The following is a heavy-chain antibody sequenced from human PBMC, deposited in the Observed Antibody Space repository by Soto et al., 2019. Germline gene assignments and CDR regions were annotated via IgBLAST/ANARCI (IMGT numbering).Heavy chain of an antibody. CDR3: AREVPYGDSRFDY. CDR2: VNAGNDNT. Sequence: QVHLVQSGAEVKKPGASVKVSCKTSGYTFTNNVIHWVRQAPGQRLEWMGWVNAGNDNTKWSREFQGRLTLTKDTSASTADMELSSLTSDDTAIYFCAREVPYGDSRFDYWGHGPRVTVPS. V-gene: IGHV1-3*01. J-gene: IGHJ4*01. CDR1: GYTFTNNV. D-gene: IGHD2-21*02.